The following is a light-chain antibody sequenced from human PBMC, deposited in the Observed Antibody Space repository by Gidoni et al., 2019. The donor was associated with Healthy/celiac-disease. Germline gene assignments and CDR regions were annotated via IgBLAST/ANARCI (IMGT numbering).Light chain of an antibody. CDR1: SLRSYY. CDR3: NSRDSSGNHLV. Sequence: SSGLTQAPAVSVAWGQTVRITCQGDSLRSYYASWYQQKPGQAPVLVIYGKNNRPSGIPDRFSGSSSGNTASLTITGAQAEDEADYYCNSRDSSGNHLVFGGGTKLTVL. V-gene: IGLV3-19*01. J-gene: IGLJ2*01. CDR2: GKN.